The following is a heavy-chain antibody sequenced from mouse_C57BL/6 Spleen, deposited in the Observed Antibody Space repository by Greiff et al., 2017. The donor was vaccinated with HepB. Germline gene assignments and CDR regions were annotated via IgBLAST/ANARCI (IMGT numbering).Heavy chain of an antibody. J-gene: IGHJ2*01. CDR1: GFTFSSYT. CDR2: ISGGGGNT. D-gene: IGHD1-1*01. V-gene: IGHV5-9*01. CDR3: ARNYGSSSPIDY. Sequence: VQLKESGGGLVKPGGSLKLSCAASGFTFSSYTMSWVRQTPEKRLEWVATISGGGGNTYYPDSVKGRFTISRDNAKNTLYLQMSSLRSEDTALYYCARNYGSSSPIDYWGQGTTLTVSS.